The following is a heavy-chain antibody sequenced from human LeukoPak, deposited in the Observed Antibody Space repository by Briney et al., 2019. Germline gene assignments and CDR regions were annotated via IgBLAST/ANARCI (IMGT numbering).Heavy chain of an antibody. CDR3: ARLFNDYGDLFDY. Sequence: GRSLRLSCAASGFTFSSYAMHWVRQAPGKGLEWVAVISYDGSNKYYADSVKGRFTISRDNSKNTLYLQMNSLRAEDTAVYYCARLFNDYGDLFDYWGQGTLVTVSS. CDR1: GFTFSSYA. D-gene: IGHD4-17*01. V-gene: IGHV3-30-3*01. J-gene: IGHJ4*02. CDR2: ISYDGSNK.